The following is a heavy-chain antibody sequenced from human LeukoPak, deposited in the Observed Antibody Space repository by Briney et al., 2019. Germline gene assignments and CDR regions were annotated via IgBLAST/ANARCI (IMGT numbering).Heavy chain of an antibody. CDR1: GGTFSSYA. D-gene: IGHD6-13*01. J-gene: IGHJ6*02. V-gene: IGHV1-69*01. CDR2: IIPIFGTA. Sequence: GASVKVSCKASGGTFSSYAISWVRQAPGQGLEWMGGIIPIFGTANYAQKFQGRVTITADESTSTAYMELSSLRSEGTAVYYCARGRIAAAGTRADYYYYGMDVWGQGTTVTVSS. CDR3: ARGRIAAAGTRADYYYYGMDV.